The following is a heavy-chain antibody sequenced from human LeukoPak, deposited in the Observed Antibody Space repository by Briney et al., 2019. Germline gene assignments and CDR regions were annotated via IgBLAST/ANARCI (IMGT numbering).Heavy chain of an antibody. D-gene: IGHD4-4*01. CDR3: AQGDDYSNLYFDY. CDR1: GFTFSSYS. J-gene: IGHJ4*02. V-gene: IGHV3-21*01. CDR2: ISSSSSYV. Sequence: GGSLRLSCAASGFTFSSYSMNWVRQAPGKGLEWVSSISSSSSYVYYADSVKGRFTISRDNAKNSLYLQMNSLRAEDTAVYYCAQGDDYSNLYFDYWGQGTLVTVSS.